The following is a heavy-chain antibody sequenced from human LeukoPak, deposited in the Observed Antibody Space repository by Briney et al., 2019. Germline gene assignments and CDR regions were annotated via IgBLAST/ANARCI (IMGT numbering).Heavy chain of an antibody. J-gene: IGHJ4*02. V-gene: IGHV3-21*04. CDR2: ISSSSYYI. CDR1: GFTFGTYN. D-gene: IGHD6-19*01. CDR3: AKDGIGWYYFDY. Sequence: PGGSLRLSXAASGFTFGTYNMNWVGQAPGKGLEWVSTISSSSYYIYYADSVKGRFTISRDNSKNTLYLQMNSLRAEDTAVYYCAKDGIGWYYFDYWGQGTLVTVSS.